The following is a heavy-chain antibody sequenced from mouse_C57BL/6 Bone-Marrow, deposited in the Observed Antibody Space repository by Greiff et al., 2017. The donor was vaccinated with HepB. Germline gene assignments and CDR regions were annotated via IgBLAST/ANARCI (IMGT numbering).Heavy chain of an antibody. CDR3: ARGGGVTAN. CDR1: GYTFTSYW. D-gene: IGHD2-2*01. V-gene: IGHV1-50*01. CDR2: IDPSDSYT. J-gene: IGHJ4*01. Sequence: QVQLKQPGAELVKPGASVKLSCKASGYTFTSYWMQWVKQRPGQGLEWIGEIDPSDSYTNYNQKFKGKATVTVDTSSSTAYMRLSSLTAEDAAVYYCARGGGVTANWGQGTSVTVSS.